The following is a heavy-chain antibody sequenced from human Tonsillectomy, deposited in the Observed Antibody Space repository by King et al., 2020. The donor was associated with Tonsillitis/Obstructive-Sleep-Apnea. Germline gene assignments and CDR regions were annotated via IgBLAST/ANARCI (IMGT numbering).Heavy chain of an antibody. D-gene: IGHD7-27*01. CDR2: IYYSGRT. CDR1: GDSISSVGYY. V-gene: IGHV4-31*03. Sequence: VQLQESGPGLEKPSQTLSLTCTVSGDSISSVGYYWSWIRQHPGKGLEWIGYIYYSGRTYYNPSLKSRVTISVDTSKKQFSLKLSSVTAADTAVYYCARGGPWAYYFDYWGQGTLVTVSS. J-gene: IGHJ4*02. CDR3: ARGGPWAYYFDY.